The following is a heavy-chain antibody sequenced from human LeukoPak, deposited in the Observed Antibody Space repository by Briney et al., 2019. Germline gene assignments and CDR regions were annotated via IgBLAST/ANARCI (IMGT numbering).Heavy chain of an antibody. CDR2: IYHSGST. V-gene: IGHV4-30-2*02. Sequence: PSETLSLTCAVSGGSISSGGYSWSWIRQPPGKGLEWIGYIYHSGSTYYNPSLKSRVTISVDRSKNQFSLKLTSVTAADTAVYYCATKGPRRGYFDYWGQGTLVAVSS. CDR1: GGSISSGGYS. CDR3: ATKGPRRGYFDY. J-gene: IGHJ4*02.